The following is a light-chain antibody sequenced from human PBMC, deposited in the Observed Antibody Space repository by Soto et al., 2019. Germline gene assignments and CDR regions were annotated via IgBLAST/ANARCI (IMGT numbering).Light chain of an antibody. J-gene: IGKJ5*01. CDR3: QQLNSYLIT. V-gene: IGKV1-17*01. Sequence: MTQSPCSLSASIEDRVIITCRASQSISNHLNWYQQKPGKAPKLLIFAASSLQSGVPSRFSGSGSGTDFTLTISSLQPEDFATYYCQQLNSYLITFAQGTRLAI. CDR1: QSISNH. CDR2: AAS.